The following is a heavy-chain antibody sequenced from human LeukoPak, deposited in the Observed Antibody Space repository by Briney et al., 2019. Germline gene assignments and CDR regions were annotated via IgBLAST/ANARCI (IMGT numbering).Heavy chain of an antibody. CDR1: GFTFSSYW. CDR2: IKQDGSEK. V-gene: IGHV3-7*03. CDR3: AGMGDSSVPSGGYFDY. Sequence: GGSLRLSCAASGFTFSSYWMSWVRQAPGKGLEWVANIKQDGSEKYYVDSVKGRFTISRDNSKNTLYLQMNSLRAEDTAVYYCAGMGDSSVPSGGYFDYWGQGTLVTVSS. D-gene: IGHD3-22*01. J-gene: IGHJ4*02.